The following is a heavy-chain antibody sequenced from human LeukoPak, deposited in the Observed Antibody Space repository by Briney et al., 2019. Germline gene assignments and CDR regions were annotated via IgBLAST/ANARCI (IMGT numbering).Heavy chain of an antibody. CDR2: ISYDGSNK. V-gene: IGHV3-30-3*01. J-gene: IGHJ4*02. CDR1: GFTFSSYA. Sequence: GGPLRLSCAASGFTFSSYAMHWVRQAPGKGLEWVAVISYDGSNKYYADSVKGRFTISRDNSKNTLYLQMNSLRAEDTAVYYCARGSAYGSGSYYFDYWGQGTLVTVSS. CDR3: ARGSAYGSGSYYFDY. D-gene: IGHD3-10*01.